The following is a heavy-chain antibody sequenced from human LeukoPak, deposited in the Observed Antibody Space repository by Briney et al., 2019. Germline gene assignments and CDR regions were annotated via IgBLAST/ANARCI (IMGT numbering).Heavy chain of an antibody. D-gene: IGHD6-6*01. CDR1: GDSVSSNSAA. Sequence: SQTLSLTCAISGDSVSSNSAAWNWVRQSPSRGLEWLGRTYYRSKWYNDYAVSVKSRITINPDTSKNQFSLQLNSVTPEDTAVYYCARDDSSIAARGYYYYYMDVWGKGTTVTVSS. CDR2: TYYRSKWYN. J-gene: IGHJ6*03. V-gene: IGHV6-1*01. CDR3: ARDDSSIAARGYYYYYMDV.